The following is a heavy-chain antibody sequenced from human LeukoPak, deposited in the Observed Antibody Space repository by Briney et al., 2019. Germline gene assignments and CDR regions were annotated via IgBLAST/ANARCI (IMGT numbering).Heavy chain of an antibody. CDR3: ATKGSGWYYFDY. CDR1: GYTFTSYG. V-gene: IGHV1-24*01. Sequence: ASVKVSCKASGYTFTSYGISWVRQAPGKGLEWMGGFDPEDGETIYAQKFQGRVTMTEDTSTDTAYMELSSLRSEDTAVYYCATKGSGWYYFDYWGQGTLVTVSS. CDR2: FDPEDGET. D-gene: IGHD6-19*01. J-gene: IGHJ4*02.